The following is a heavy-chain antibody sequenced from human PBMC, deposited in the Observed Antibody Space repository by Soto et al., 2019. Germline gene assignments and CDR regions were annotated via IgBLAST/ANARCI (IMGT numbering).Heavy chain of an antibody. CDR3: GKEYSNLGLYYKYGMDV. V-gene: IGHV3-9*01. CDR1: GFTFDDYA. Sequence: DVHLVESGGGLVQPGRSLRLSCTASGFTFDDYAMHWVRQAPGKGLEWVSGISWNSATIAYGDSVKGRFTISRDNAKNSLYLQMNSLRAEDTALYYCGKEYSNLGLYYKYGMDVWGQGTTVTVSS. D-gene: IGHD4-4*01. CDR2: ISWNSATI. J-gene: IGHJ6*02.